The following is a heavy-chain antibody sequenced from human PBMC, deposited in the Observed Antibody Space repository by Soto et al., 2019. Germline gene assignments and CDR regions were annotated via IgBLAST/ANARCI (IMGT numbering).Heavy chain of an antibody. CDR1: GGSISSYY. CDR3: ARDRYSSGLDY. D-gene: IGHD6-19*01. Sequence: SETLSLTCTVSGGSISSYYWSWIRQPPGKGLEWIGYIYYSGSTNYNPSLKSRVTISVDTSKNQFSLKLSSVTAADTAVYYCARDRYSSGLDYWGQGTLVTVSS. J-gene: IGHJ4*02. CDR2: IYYSGST. V-gene: IGHV4-59*01.